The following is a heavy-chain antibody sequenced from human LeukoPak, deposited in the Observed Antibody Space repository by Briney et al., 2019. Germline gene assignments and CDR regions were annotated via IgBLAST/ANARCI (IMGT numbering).Heavy chain of an antibody. V-gene: IGHV4-39*07. Sequence: SETLSLTCTVSGGSISSYYWGWIRQPPGKGLEWIGSIYYSGSTYYNPSLKSRVTISVDTSKNQFSLKLSSVTAADTAVYYCARFEVATIIRGDYWGQGTLVTVSS. CDR2: IYYSGST. CDR3: ARFEVATIIRGDY. CDR1: GGSISSYY. D-gene: IGHD5-12*01. J-gene: IGHJ4*02.